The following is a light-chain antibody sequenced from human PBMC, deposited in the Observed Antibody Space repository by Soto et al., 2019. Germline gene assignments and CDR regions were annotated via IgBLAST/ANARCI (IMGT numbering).Light chain of an antibody. Sequence: DIVLTQSPVTLSLSPGERATLSCRASQSVDSYLAWYQQKPGQAPRLLIYEASNRASGIPARFSGSGSGTDFTLTISSLEPEEFAVYYCQQRSNWPLTFGGGTKVEIK. V-gene: IGKV3-11*01. CDR3: QQRSNWPLT. J-gene: IGKJ4*01. CDR1: QSVDSY. CDR2: EAS.